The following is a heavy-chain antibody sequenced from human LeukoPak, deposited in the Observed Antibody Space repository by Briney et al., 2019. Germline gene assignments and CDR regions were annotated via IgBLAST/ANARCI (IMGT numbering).Heavy chain of an antibody. V-gene: IGHV3-7*01. Sequence: GGSLRLSCAASGFTFSSYWMSWVRQAPGKGLEWVVNIKQDGSEKYYVDSVTGRFTISRDNAKNSLFLQMNSLRAEDTAVYYCARFYGGKYFDYWGQGTLVTVSS. J-gene: IGHJ4*02. CDR2: IKQDGSEK. D-gene: IGHD4-23*01. CDR1: GFTFSSYW. CDR3: ARFYGGKYFDY.